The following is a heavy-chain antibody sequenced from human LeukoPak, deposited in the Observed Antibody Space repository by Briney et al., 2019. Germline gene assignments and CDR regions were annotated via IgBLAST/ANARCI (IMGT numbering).Heavy chain of an antibody. CDR1: GGTFSSYA. V-gene: IGHV1-69*05. Sequence: GASVKVSCKASGGTFSSYAISWVRQAPGQGLEWMGGIIPIFGTANYAQKFQGRVTITTDKSTSTAYMELSSLRAEDTAVYYCARVALPEVPAAMRGFWFDPWGQGTLVTVSS. J-gene: IGHJ5*02. D-gene: IGHD2-2*01. CDR3: ARVALPEVPAAMRGFWFDP. CDR2: IIPIFGTA.